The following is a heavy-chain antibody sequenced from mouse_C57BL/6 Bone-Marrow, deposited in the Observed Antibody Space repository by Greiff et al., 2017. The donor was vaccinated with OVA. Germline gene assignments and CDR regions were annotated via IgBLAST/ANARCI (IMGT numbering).Heavy chain of an antibody. CDR2: IYPGSGST. V-gene: IGHV1-55*01. D-gene: IGHD2-3*01. Sequence: QVQLQQSGAELVKPGASVKMSCKASGYTFTSYWITWVKQRPGQGLEWIGDIYPGSGSTNYNEKFKSKATLTVDTSSSTAYMQLSSLTSEDSAVYYCARGNDGYYDWFAYWGQGTLVTVSA. CDR3: ARGNDGYYDWFAY. J-gene: IGHJ3*01. CDR1: GYTFTSYW.